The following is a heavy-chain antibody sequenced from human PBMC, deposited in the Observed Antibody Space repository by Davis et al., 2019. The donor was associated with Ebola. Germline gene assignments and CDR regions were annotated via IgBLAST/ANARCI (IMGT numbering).Heavy chain of an antibody. Sequence: ASVKVSCKASGSAFTTYGFSWVRQAPGQGLEWVGWISAYNGNTNYAQKVQGRVTMTTDTSTSTAYMELRSLRSDDTAVYYCARDFLNWIPGAGWFDPWGQGTLVIVSS. CDR3: ARDFLNWIPGAGWFDP. D-gene: IGHD1-1*01. CDR1: GSAFTTYG. J-gene: IGHJ5*02. CDR2: ISAYNGNT. V-gene: IGHV1-18*01.